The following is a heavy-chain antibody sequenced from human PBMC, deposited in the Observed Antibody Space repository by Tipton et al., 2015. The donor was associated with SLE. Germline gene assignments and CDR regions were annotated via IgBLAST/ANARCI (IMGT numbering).Heavy chain of an antibody. D-gene: IGHD6-13*01. CDR1: GFTFDDYA. V-gene: IGHV3-9*01. J-gene: IGHJ4*02. CDR2: ISWNSGSI. Sequence: SLRLSCAASGFTFDDYAMHWVRQAPGKGLEWVSGISWNSGSIGYADSVKGRFTISRDNAKNSLYLQMNSLRAEDTALYYCAKDRGIAAAVPLDYWGQGTLVTVTS. CDR3: AKDRGIAAAVPLDY.